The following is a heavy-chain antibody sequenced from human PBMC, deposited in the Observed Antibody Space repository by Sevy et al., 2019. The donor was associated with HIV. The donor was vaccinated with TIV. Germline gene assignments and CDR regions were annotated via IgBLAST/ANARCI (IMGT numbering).Heavy chain of an antibody. V-gene: IGHV3-23*01. J-gene: IGHJ4*02. CDR1: GFNFDNYA. CDR3: AKDHTTPAKYYFDS. CDR2: ISGSGGTT. D-gene: IGHD2-2*01. Sequence: GGSLRLSCAASGFNFDNYAMTWVRQAPGKGLECVSTISGSGGTTYYADSVKGRFTISRDNSKNTLSLQMNNLRVKDTAIYFCAKDHTTPAKYYFDSWGQGTLVTVSS.